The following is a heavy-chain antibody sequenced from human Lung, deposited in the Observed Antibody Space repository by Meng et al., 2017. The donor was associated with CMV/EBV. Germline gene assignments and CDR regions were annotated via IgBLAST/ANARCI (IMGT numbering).Heavy chain of an antibody. V-gene: IGHV4-39*07. CDR3: ATPRAGYASGWSFDY. CDR1: GGSISSSSYY. J-gene: IGHJ4*02. Sequence: SXTXSLXCSVSGGSISSSSYYWGWIRQPPGKGLEWIGSLYQSGSTFYNPSLKSRVTISVDTSKNHFSLKLSSVTAADTAVYYCATPRAGYASGWSFDYWGQXALVTVSS. CDR2: LYQSGST. D-gene: IGHD6-19*01.